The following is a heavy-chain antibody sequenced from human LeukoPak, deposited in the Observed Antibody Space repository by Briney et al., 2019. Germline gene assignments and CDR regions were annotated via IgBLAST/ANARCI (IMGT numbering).Heavy chain of an antibody. CDR1: GHPISSAYY. CDR3: ARQFDSYFYYYLDV. CDR2: LYHPDST. V-gene: IGHV4-38-2*01. J-gene: IGHJ6*03. D-gene: IGHD3-10*01. Sequence: SETLSLTCAVSGHPISSAYYWVWIRQPPGKGLEWIGSLYHPDSTYYNPSLEGRVTMSVDTSRNQFSLKLSFVTAADTAVYYCARQFDSYFYYYLDVWGTGTTVTVSS.